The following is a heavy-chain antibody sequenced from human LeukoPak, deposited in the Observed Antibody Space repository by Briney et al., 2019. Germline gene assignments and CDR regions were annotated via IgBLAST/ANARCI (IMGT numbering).Heavy chain of an antibody. V-gene: IGHV3-23*01. CDR3: AKSGFRVENAFDI. J-gene: IGHJ3*02. CDR1: GFTFSSYA. D-gene: IGHD3-10*01. CDR2: ISGSGGST. Sequence: GGSLRLSCAASGFTFSSYAMSWVRQAPGKGLEWVSAISGSGGSTYYADSVKGRFTISRDNSKNTLYLQMNSLRAEDTAVYDCAKSGFRVENAFDIWGQGTMVTVSS.